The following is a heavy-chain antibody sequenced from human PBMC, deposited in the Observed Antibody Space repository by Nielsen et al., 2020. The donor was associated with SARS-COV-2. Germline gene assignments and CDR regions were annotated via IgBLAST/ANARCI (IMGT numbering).Heavy chain of an antibody. Sequence: SETLSLTCGVSGDSISSNNWWSWVRPPPGKGLEWIGEIYHSGTTNYNPSLMSRVTISIDKSKNQFSLILTSVTAADTAIYYCPRKQKYCTATSCPDAFDIWGQGTVVTVSS. CDR2: IYHSGTT. CDR3: PRKQKYCTATSCPDAFDI. D-gene: IGHD2-8*02. V-gene: IGHV4/OR15-8*01. CDR1: GDSISSNNW. J-gene: IGHJ3*02.